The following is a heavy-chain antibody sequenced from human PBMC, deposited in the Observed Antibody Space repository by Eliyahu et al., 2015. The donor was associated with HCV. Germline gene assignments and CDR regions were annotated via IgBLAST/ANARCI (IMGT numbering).Heavy chain of an antibody. Sequence: QVQLVQSGAEVKKPGTSVKVSCKASGGXXXSXXISWVRQAPGQGLEWMGGIIPIFGXANYAQKFQGRVTITADESTSTAYMELSSLRSEDTAVYYCARGVVVPAATGYYYYGMDVWGQGTTVTVSS. J-gene: IGHJ6*02. V-gene: IGHV1-69*01. CDR2: IIPIFGXA. CDR1: GGXXXSXX. CDR3: ARGVVVPAATGYYYYGMDV. D-gene: IGHD2-2*01.